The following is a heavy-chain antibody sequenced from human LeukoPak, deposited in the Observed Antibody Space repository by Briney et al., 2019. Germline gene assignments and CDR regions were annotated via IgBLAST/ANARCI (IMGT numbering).Heavy chain of an antibody. Sequence: ASETLSLTCTVSGGSISSYYWSWIRQPPGKGLEWIGYIYYSGSTNYNPSLKSRVTISVDTSKNQFSLKLSSVTAADTAVYYCARSRVGDLGGGYSSSSQRYYYYMDVWGKGTTVTVSS. D-gene: IGHD6-6*01. CDR1: GGSISSYY. CDR3: ARSRVGDLGGGYSSSSQRYYYYMDV. V-gene: IGHV4-59*01. CDR2: IYYSGST. J-gene: IGHJ6*03.